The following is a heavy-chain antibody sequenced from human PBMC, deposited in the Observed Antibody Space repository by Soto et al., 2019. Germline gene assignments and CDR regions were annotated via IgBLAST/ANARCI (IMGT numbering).Heavy chain of an antibody. J-gene: IGHJ4*02. D-gene: IGHD6-13*01. V-gene: IGHV4-39*02. CDR3: ARTFLSSNWYYFDA. Sequence: QLQLQESGPGLVKPSETLSLTCTVSGGSISCSNSYWAWIRQPPGRELEWIGNVYHRGSPYYSPSLRRRLTLSVDTSKKHFALTLNPVTAADTAVYYWARTFLSSNWYYFDAWGQGILVTVSS. CDR1: GGSISCSNSY. CDR2: VYHRGSP.